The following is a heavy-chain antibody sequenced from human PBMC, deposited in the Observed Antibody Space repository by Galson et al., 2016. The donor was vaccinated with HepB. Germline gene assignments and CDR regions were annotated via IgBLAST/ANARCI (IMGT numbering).Heavy chain of an antibody. CDR2: LSYSGSA. Sequence: SETLSLTCTVSGGSVTASPYYHAWIRQPPGKGLGWIGTLSYSGSAYYNPSLKSHFTISMGASRNQFSLQLTSVTAADTAVYYCARLFASGRKYDAFDIWGQGTVVTVSS. V-gene: IGHV4-39*01. CDR3: ARLFASGRKYDAFDI. D-gene: IGHD3-10*01. J-gene: IGHJ3*02. CDR1: GGSVTASPYY.